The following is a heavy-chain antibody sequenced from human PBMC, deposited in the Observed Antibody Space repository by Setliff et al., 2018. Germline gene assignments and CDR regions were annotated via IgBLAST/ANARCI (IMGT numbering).Heavy chain of an antibody. CDR2: INHSGST. J-gene: IGHJ3*02. CDR1: GGSFSGYY. CDR3: ARAWGANAWAFDI. V-gene: IGHV4-34*01. Sequence: SETLSLTCAVYGGSFSGYYCSWIRQPPGKGLEWIGEINHSGSTNYNPSLKSRVTISVDTSKNQFPLTLSSETAADTAVYYCARAWGANAWAFDIWGQGTMVTVSS. D-gene: IGHD3-16*01.